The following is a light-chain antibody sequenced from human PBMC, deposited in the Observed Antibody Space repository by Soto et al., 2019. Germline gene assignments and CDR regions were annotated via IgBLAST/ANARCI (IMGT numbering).Light chain of an antibody. V-gene: IGKV3-20*01. Sequence: EIVLTQSPGTLSLSPGDRATLSCRASQSVSSSSVAWYKQKPGQAPRLLIYGASRRATGTPDTFSGSGSGTAFTLTISSLEPEDFAVYYCQLYGNAPMYTFGQGTKLEIK. CDR3: QLYGNAPMYT. CDR1: QSVSSSS. J-gene: IGKJ2*01. CDR2: GAS.